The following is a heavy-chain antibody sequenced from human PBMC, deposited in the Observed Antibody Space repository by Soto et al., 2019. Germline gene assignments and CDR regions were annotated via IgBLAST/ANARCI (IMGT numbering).Heavy chain of an antibody. CDR2: IYHSGST. CDR1: GGSISSGGYS. J-gene: IGHJ5*02. Sequence: TLSLTCAVSGGSISSGGYSWSWIRQPPGKGLEWIGYIYHSGSTYYNPSLKSRVTISVDRSKNQFSLKLSSVTAADTAAYYCARGVVVVPAANTAVNWFDHWGQGTLVTVSS. CDR3: ARGVVVVPAANTAVNWFDH. D-gene: IGHD2-2*01. V-gene: IGHV4-30-2*01.